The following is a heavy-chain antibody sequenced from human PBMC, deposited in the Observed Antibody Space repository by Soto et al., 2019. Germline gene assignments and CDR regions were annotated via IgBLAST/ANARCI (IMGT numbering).Heavy chain of an antibody. J-gene: IGHJ4*02. CDR2: ISGSGDST. D-gene: IGHD3-10*01. Sequence: EVQLLDSGGGLVQPGGSLRLSCAASGFTFSSYAMNWVRQAPGKGLEWVSVISGSGDSTYYADSVKGRFTISRDNSKNTLYLQMNSLRTQDTAVYYCARRGPGPDFDYWGQGTRVTVSS. V-gene: IGHV3-23*01. CDR3: ARRGPGPDFDY. CDR1: GFTFSSYA.